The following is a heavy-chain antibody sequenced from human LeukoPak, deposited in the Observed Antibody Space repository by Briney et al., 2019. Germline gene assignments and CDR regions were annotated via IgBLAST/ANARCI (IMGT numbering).Heavy chain of an antibody. V-gene: IGHV3-23*01. CDR2: ISGTNNST. D-gene: IGHD3-22*01. J-gene: IGHJ4*02. CDR3: AKDPTHYRVWDDYDSTVLSY. CDR1: GFTFSNYG. Sequence: PGGSLRLSCAASGFTFSNYGMSWVRQAPGKGLEWVSAISGTNNSTNYADSVKGRFTISRDNSKNTLYLQMNSLRAADTAVYYCAKDPTHYRVWDDYDSTVLSYWGQGTLVTVSS.